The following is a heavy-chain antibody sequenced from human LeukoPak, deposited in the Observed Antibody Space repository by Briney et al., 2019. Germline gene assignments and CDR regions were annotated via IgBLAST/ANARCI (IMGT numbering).Heavy chain of an antibody. V-gene: IGHV1-18*01. CDR1: GYTFTSYG. J-gene: IGHJ4*02. CDR3: ARDYYGDYSGDY. D-gene: IGHD4-17*01. CDR2: ISAYNGNT. Sequence: ASVKVSCKASGYTFTSYGISWVRQAPGQGLEWMGWISAYNGNTNYAQKLQGRVTMTTDTSTSTAYMELRSLRSDDTAVYYRARDYYGDYSGDYWGQGTLVTVSS.